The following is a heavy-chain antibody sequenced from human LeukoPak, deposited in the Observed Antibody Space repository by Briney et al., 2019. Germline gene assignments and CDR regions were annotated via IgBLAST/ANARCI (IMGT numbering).Heavy chain of an antibody. CDR2: IYHSGST. D-gene: IGHD2-15*01. V-gene: IGHV4-4*02. CDR1: GGSISSSNW. Sequence: SETLSLTCAVSGGSISSSNWWSWVRQPPGKGLEWIGEIYHSGSTNYNPSLKSRVTISVDKSKNQFSLKLSSVTAADTAVYYCARDIPLYCSGGSCYEHWGQGTLVTVSS. J-gene: IGHJ4*02. CDR3: ARDIPLYCSGGSCYEH.